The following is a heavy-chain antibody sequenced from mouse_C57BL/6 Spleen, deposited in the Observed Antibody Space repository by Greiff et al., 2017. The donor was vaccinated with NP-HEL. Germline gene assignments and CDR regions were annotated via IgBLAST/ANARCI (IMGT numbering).Heavy chain of an antibody. Sequence: EVQLVESEGGLVQPGSSMKLSCTASGFTFSDYYMAWVRQVPEKGLEWVANINYDGSSTYYLDSLKSRFIISRDNAKNILYLQMSSLKSEDTATYYCAREGYYGPYYYAMDYWGQGTSVTVSS. CDR1: GFTFSDYY. CDR2: INYDGSST. J-gene: IGHJ4*01. V-gene: IGHV5-16*01. D-gene: IGHD1-1*01. CDR3: AREGYYGPYYYAMDY.